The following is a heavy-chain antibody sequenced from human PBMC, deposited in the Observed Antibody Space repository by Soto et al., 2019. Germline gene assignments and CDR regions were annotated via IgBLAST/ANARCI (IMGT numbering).Heavy chain of an antibody. Sequence: GASVKVSCKASGYTFSSYGISWVRQAPGQGLEWMGWISPYNGNTNYAQKLQGRVTMTTDTSTRTAYMELRSLRSDDTDVYYCARVDLGELYPHNWFDPWGQGNLVTVS. V-gene: IGHV1-18*01. CDR3: ARVDLGELYPHNWFDP. CDR1: GYTFSSYG. D-gene: IGHD3-10*01. CDR2: ISPYNGNT. J-gene: IGHJ5*02.